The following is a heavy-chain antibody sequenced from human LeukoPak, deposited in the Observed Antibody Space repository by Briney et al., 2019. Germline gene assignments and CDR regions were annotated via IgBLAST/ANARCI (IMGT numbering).Heavy chain of an antibody. Sequence: SETLSLTCTVSGGSISSSSYYWGWIRQPPGKGLEWIGSIYYSGSTYYNPSLKSRVTISVDTSKNQFSLKVTYLTAADTAVYYCARVGKGIILINWFDPWGQGTLVTVSS. V-gene: IGHV4-39*07. CDR1: GGSISSSSYY. CDR3: ARVGKGIILINWFDP. D-gene: IGHD2-8*01. CDR2: IYYSGST. J-gene: IGHJ5*02.